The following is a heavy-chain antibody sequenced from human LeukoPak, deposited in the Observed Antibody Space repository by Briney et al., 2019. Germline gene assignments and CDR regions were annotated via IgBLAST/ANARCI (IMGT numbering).Heavy chain of an antibody. CDR3: VRGNYDNRGYSNAFDI. D-gene: IGHD3-22*01. CDR1: GVSTSSSY. CDR2: IYYNGNT. Sequence: PSETLSLTCTVSGVSTSSSYWSWVRQPPRKRLEWIGYIYYNGNTNSNPSLKSRVTISVDTSKNQFSLKLSSVTAADTAVYYCVRGNYDNRGYSNAFDIWGQGAMVTVSS. J-gene: IGHJ3*02. V-gene: IGHV4-59*01.